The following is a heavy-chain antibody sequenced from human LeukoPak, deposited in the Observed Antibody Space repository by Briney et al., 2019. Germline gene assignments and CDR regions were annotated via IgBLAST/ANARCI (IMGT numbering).Heavy chain of an antibody. D-gene: IGHD3-22*01. J-gene: IGHJ4*02. V-gene: IGHV3-30*02. Sequence: GGSLRLSCAASGFTFSSYGMHWVRQAPGKGLEWVAFIRYDGSNKYYADSVKGRFTISRDNSKNTLYLQMNSLRAEDTAVYYCAKPYYYDSSGYPRNYFDYWGQGTLVTASS. CDR2: IRYDGSNK. CDR1: GFTFSSYG. CDR3: AKPYYYDSSGYPRNYFDY.